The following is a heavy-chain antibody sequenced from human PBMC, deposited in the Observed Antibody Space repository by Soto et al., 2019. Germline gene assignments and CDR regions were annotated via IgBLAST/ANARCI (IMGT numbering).Heavy chain of an antibody. J-gene: IGHJ6*02. V-gene: IGHV3-48*02. CDR2: ISSSSSTI. D-gene: IGHD6-13*01. CDR1: GFTFSSYS. CDR3: ARDSAGYSSSWYSGGLNDHYYYYGMDV. Sequence: WGSLRLSCAASGFTFSSYSMNWVRQAPGKGLEWVSYISSSSSTIYYADSVKGRFTISRDNAKNSLYLQMNSLRDEDTAVYYCARDSAGYSSSWYSGGLNDHYYYYGMDVWGQGTTVTVSS.